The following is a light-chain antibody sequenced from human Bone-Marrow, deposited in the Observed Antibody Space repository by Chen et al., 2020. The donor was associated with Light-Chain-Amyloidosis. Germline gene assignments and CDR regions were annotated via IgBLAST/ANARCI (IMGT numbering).Light chain of an antibody. Sequence: EIVLTQSPGTLSLSPGEGANLSCRASQTISSNYLTWYQQKSGQAPRLLIYGSSSRPTGIPDRFTRSWYGTHFTLTINRLDPEDFAMYYCEQYGASPRTFSGGTQVEI. CDR2: GSS. J-gene: IGKJ4*01. CDR1: QTISSNY. CDR3: EQYGASPRT. V-gene: IGKV3-20*01.